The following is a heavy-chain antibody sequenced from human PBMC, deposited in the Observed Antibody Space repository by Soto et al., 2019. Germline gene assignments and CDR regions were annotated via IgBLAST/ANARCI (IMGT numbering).Heavy chain of an antibody. CDR1: GYTFTSYD. V-gene: IGHV1-8*01. J-gene: IGHJ6*03. D-gene: IGHD2-21*01. Sequence: ASVKVSCKASGYTFTSYDINWVRQATGQGLEWMGWMNPNSGNTGYAQKFQGRVTMTRNTSISTAYMELSSLRSEDTAVYYCARSGWSGGSRILDYYYMDVWGKGTTVTVSS. CDR3: ARSGWSGGSRILDYYYMDV. CDR2: MNPNSGNT.